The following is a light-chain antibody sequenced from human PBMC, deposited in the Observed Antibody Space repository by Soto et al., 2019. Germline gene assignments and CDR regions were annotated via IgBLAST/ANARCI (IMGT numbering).Light chain of an antibody. CDR3: SSWRSNSTQV. CDR1: SSDVGDNNY. Sequence: QSVLTQPASVSGSPGQSITISCTGTSSDVGDNNYVSWYQQHPGKAPKLVIYDVRNRPSGVSSRFSGFKSGNTASLTISGLQAKDEADFYCSSWRSNSTQVXGTGTKVTVL. J-gene: IGLJ1*01. V-gene: IGLV2-14*03. CDR2: DVR.